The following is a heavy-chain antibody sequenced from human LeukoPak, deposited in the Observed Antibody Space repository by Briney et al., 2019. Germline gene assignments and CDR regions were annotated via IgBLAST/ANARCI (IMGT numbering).Heavy chain of an antibody. V-gene: IGHV4-4*02. J-gene: IGHJ4*02. CDR3: ASRLNGDLDY. Sequence: SETLSLTCAVSGGSISSSNWWSWVRPPPGKGLEWIGEIYHSGSTNYNPSLESRVTISVDKSKNQFSLKLSSVTAADTAVYYCASRLNGDLDYWGQGTLVTVSS. CDR2: IYHSGST. D-gene: IGHD4-17*01. CDR1: GGSISSSNW.